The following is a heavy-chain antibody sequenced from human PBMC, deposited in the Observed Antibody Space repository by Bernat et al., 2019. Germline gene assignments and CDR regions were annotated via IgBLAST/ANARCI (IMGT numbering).Heavy chain of an antibody. CDR2: ISNDGARR. CDR3: ARVAALNRGWYQEDFDY. J-gene: IGHJ4*02. CDR1: GFNFNYYA. Sequence: QVQLVESGGGVVQPGRSLKVSCAVSGFNFNYYAVHWVRQAPGKGLEWVALISNDGARRYYADAVKGRFTISRDNSKNTVFLQMNSLRDDDTAVYYCARVAALNRGWYQEDFDYWGQGTLVTVSS. V-gene: IGHV3-30-3*01. D-gene: IGHD6-19*01.